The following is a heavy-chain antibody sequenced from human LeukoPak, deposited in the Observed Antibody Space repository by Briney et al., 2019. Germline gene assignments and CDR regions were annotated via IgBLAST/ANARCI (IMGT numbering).Heavy chain of an antibody. V-gene: IGHV3-21*01. CDR2: ISSSRSYI. D-gene: IGHD2-2*01. Sequence: KPGRSLRLSCVASGFTFSSYSMNWVRQAPGKGLEWVSSISSSRSYIYYADSVKGRFTISRDNAKNSLYLQMNSLRAEDTAVYYCAREVVVVPAAMRYYYYYGMDVWGQGTTVTVSS. CDR1: GFTFSSYS. CDR3: AREVVVVPAAMRYYYYYGMDV. J-gene: IGHJ6*02.